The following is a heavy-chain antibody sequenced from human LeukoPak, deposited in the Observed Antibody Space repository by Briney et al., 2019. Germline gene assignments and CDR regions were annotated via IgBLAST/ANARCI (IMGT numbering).Heavy chain of an antibody. CDR2: IIPIFGTA. CDR1: GGTFSSYA. V-gene: IGHV1-69*05. D-gene: IGHD3-10*01. Sequence: ASVKVSCKASGGTFSSYAISWVRQAPGQGLEWMGGIIPIFGTANYAQKFQGRVTITTDESTSTAYMELSSLRSEDTAVYYCARRGEYGSGSYFDYWGQGTLVTVSS. J-gene: IGHJ4*02. CDR3: ARRGEYGSGSYFDY.